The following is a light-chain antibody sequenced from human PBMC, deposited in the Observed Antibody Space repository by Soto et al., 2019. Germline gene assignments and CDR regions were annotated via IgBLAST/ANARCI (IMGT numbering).Light chain of an antibody. CDR1: PGIRND. Sequence: DIQMTQSPSSLSASVGDRVTITCRTSPGIRNDVGWYQQKPGQAPKRLIYVASILESGVPSRFSGSGFGTEFTLTISSLQPEDFATYYCLQHTNYPWTFCQGTTLASK. J-gene: IGKJ1*01. V-gene: IGKV1-17*01. CDR3: LQHTNYPWT. CDR2: VAS.